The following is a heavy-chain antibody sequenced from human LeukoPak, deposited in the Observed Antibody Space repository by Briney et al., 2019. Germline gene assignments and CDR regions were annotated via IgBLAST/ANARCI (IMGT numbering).Heavy chain of an antibody. J-gene: IGHJ6*02. Sequence: SETLSLTCGVSGGSITNTNYWTWVRQPPGKGLEWIGEVNLQGSTNYNPSLMGRVAISVDTSENHISLQLTSVTAADTAVYYCARVGQYGIDVWGQGTTVTVSS. CDR2: VNLQGST. CDR3: ARVGQYGIDV. V-gene: IGHV4-4*02. CDR1: GGSITNTNY.